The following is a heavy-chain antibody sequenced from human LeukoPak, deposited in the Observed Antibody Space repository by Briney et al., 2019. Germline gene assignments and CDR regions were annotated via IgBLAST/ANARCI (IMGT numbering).Heavy chain of an antibody. CDR3: AGRIGRDGYNYVY. J-gene: IGHJ4*02. D-gene: IGHD5-24*01. CDR2: IYYSGST. Sequence: SETLSLTCTVSGGSISSSSYYWGWIRQPPGKGLEWIGSIYYSGSTYYNPSLKSRVTISVDTSKNQFSLKLSSVTAADTAVYYYAGRIGRDGYNYVYWGQGTLVTVSS. V-gene: IGHV4-39*01. CDR1: GGSISSSSYY.